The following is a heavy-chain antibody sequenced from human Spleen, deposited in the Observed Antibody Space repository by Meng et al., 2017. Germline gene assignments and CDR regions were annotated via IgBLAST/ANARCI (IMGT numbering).Heavy chain of an antibody. CDR3: ARIQS. CDR2: INPGNGNT. CDR1: GYTFTTYT. J-gene: IGHJ5*02. D-gene: IGHD4-11*01. Sequence: QVQLVQSGAEVKKPGASVRISCKASGYTFTTYTIQWARQAPGQGLEWMGWINPGNGNTKYSQKFQGRVTITRDTAASTAYMELHSLGYEDTAVYYCARIQSWGQGTLVTVSS. V-gene: IGHV1-3*01.